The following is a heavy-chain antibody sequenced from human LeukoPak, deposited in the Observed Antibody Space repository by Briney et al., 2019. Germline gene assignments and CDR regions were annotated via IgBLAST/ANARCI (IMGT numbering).Heavy chain of an antibody. V-gene: IGHV3-23*01. CDR1: GFTFSSYA. D-gene: IGHD3-9*01. CDR3: AKVPGYDILTGYYMGYYYYYGMDV. CDR2: ISGSGGST. J-gene: IGHJ6*02. Sequence: PGGSLRLSCAASGFTFSSYAMSWVRQAPGKGLEWVSAISGSGGSTYYADSVKGRFTISRDNSKNTLYLQMNSLRAEDTAVYYCAKVPGYDILTGYYMGYYYYYGMDVWGQGTTVTVSS.